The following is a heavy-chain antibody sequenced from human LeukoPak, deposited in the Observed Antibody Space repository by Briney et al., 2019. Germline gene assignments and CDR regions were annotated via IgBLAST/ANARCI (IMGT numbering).Heavy chain of an antibody. Sequence: SETLSLTCAVYGGSFSGYNWSWIRQPPGKGLEWIGEINHSGSTNYNPSLKSRVTISVDTSKNQFSLKLSSVTAADTAVYYCARSVVVVAAYDYWGQGTLVTVSS. CDR1: GGSFSGYN. CDR2: INHSGST. J-gene: IGHJ4*02. CDR3: ARSVVVVAAYDY. V-gene: IGHV4-34*01. D-gene: IGHD2-15*01.